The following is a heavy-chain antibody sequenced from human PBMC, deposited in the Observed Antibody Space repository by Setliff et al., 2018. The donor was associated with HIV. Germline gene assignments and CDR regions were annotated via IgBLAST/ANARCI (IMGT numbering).Heavy chain of an antibody. V-gene: IGHV3-74*01. CDR1: GFTFSSYW. D-gene: IGHD1-26*01. Sequence: ASVKVSCAASGFTFSSYWMHWVRQAPGKGLVWVSRINGDGSSTTYADSVKGRFTISRDNAKNTLYLQMNSLRAEDTAVYYCARGGSYSHGAFDIWGQGTMVTV. J-gene: IGHJ3*02. CDR2: INGDGSST. CDR3: ARGGSYSHGAFDI.